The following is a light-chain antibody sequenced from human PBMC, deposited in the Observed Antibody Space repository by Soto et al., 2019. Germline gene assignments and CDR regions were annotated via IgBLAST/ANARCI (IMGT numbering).Light chain of an antibody. V-gene: IGKV3-15*01. J-gene: IGKJ3*01. Sequence: EIVMTQSPATLSVSPGERATLSCRASQSVSSNLAWYQQKPGQAPRLLIYGASTRATRIPARFSGSGSGTEFTLTISSLQSEDFAVYYCQQYNKWPLFGPGTKVDIK. CDR2: GAS. CDR3: QQYNKWPL. CDR1: QSVSSN.